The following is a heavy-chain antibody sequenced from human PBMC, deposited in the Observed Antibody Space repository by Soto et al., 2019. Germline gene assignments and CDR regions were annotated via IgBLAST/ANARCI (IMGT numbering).Heavy chain of an antibody. CDR2: ISAYNGNT. V-gene: IGHV1-18*01. CDR3: ARDGGPRYHYDSSGYTY. J-gene: IGHJ4*02. D-gene: IGHD3-22*01. Sequence: ASVKVSCKASGYTFTSYGISWVRQAPGQVLEWMGLISAYNGNTNYAQKLQGRVTMTTDTSTSTAYMEVRSLRSDDTAVYYCARDGGPRYHYDSSGYTYWGQGTLVPVSS. CDR1: GYTFTSYG.